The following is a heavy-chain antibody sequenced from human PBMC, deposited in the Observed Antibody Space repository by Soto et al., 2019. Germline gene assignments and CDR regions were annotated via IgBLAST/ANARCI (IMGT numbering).Heavy chain of an antibody. CDR2: INHSGST. V-gene: IGHV4-34*01. D-gene: IGHD3-3*01. CDR1: GGSFSGYY. J-gene: IGHJ5*02. Sequence: QVQLQQWGAGLLKPSETLSLTCAVYGGSFSGYYWSWIRQPPGKGLEWIGEINHSGSTNYNPSLKRRVTISVDTSKNQFALKLSSVTAADTAVYYCARARPKAFWSGYYTRWFDPWGQGTLVTVSS. CDR3: ARARPKAFWSGYYTRWFDP.